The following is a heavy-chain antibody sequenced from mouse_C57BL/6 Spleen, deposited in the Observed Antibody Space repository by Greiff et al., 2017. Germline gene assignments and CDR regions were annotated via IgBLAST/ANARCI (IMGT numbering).Heavy chain of an antibody. CDR3: ARGEKPGSRGPYYYAMDY. CDR1: GYTFTDYN. D-gene: IGHD1-1*01. CDR2: INPNNGGT. V-gene: IGHV1-18*01. Sequence: EVQLQQSGPELVKPGASVKIPCKASGYTFTDYNMDWVKQSHGKSLEWIGDINPNNGGTIYNQKFKGKATLTVDKSSSTAYMELRSLTSEDTAVYYGARGEKPGSRGPYYYAMDYWGQGTSVTVSS. J-gene: IGHJ4*01.